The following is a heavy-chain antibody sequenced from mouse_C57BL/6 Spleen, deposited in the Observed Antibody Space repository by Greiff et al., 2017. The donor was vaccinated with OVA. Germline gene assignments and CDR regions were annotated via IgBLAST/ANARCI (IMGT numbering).Heavy chain of an antibody. V-gene: IGHV1-59*01. Sequence: QVQLQQSGAELVRPGTSVKLSCKASGYTFTSYWMHWVKQRPGQGLEWIGVIDPSDSYTNYNQKFKGKATLTVDTSSSTAYMQLSSLTSEDSAVYYCARDGGAYWGQGTLVTVSA. CDR2: IDPSDSYT. CDR1: GYTFTSYW. D-gene: IGHD1-2*01. J-gene: IGHJ3*01. CDR3: ARDGGAY.